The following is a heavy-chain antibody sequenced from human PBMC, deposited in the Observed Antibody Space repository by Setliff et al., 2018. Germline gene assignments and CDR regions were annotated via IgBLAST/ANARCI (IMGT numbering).Heavy chain of an antibody. CDR2: IMDGRDT. CDR3: ARHATNYYGSGNLPFDH. D-gene: IGHD3-10*01. V-gene: IGHV4-34*12. J-gene: IGHJ4*02. CDR1: GESSSGYY. Sequence: SETLSLTCAIYGESSSGYYWSWIRQSPGKTLEWIGEIMDGRDTVYNPSLNSRVTMSFDTSRNQFSLELSSVTAADTAVYYCARHATNYYGSGNLPFDHWAQGSLVTVSS.